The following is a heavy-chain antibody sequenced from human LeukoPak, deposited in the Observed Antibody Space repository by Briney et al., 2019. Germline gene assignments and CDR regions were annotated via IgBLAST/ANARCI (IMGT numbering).Heavy chain of an antibody. D-gene: IGHD3-22*01. CDR2: INPSGDST. CDR1: GFTFTTYF. CDR3: VRDFSGYWTFDY. J-gene: IGHJ4*02. V-gene: IGHV1-46*01. Sequence: GASVKVSCRGSGFTFTTYFMHWVRQAPGQGLEWMGIINPSGDSTSYAQKFQGRVTMTRDTSTSTVYMELSSLRSEDTAVYYCVRDFSGYWTFDYWGQGTLVTVSS.